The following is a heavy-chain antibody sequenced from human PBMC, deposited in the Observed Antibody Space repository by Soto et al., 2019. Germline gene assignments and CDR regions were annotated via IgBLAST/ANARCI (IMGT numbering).Heavy chain of an antibody. Sequence: QVQLVQSGAEVKKPGASVRVSCKTSGYSFTSYNVHWVRQAPGQGLEWMGIINPSGGSIRHAERFQGRVTMTSDTSTNTVFMDLGSLRSDDTAVYYCALFGGYDVVWGSYRSNFDIWGQGTLVIVAS. D-gene: IGHD3-16*02. CDR2: INPSGGSI. CDR1: GYSFTSYN. V-gene: IGHV1-46*01. J-gene: IGHJ4*02. CDR3: ALFGGYDVVWGSYRSNFDI.